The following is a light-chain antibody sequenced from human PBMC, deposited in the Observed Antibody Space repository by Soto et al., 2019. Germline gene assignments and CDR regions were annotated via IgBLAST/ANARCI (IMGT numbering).Light chain of an antibody. V-gene: IGKV3-20*01. CDR3: QQYQNLWT. CDR2: AAS. CDR1: QSVSSNY. Sequence: EIVLTQSPGTLSLSPGERATLSCRASQSVSSNYLAWYQQKPGQAPRLLIYAASSRATGIPDRFSGSGSGTDFTLTISRLEPEDFAVYYCQQYQNLWTFGQGTKVDIK. J-gene: IGKJ1*01.